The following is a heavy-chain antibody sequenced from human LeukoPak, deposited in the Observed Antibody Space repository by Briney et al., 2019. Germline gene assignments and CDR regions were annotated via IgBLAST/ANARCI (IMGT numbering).Heavy chain of an antibody. CDR2: ISYDGSNK. D-gene: IGHD4-17*01. CDR3: ARDWYSGDYPNLDY. CDR1: GFTFSSYA. Sequence: GGSLRLSCAASGFTFSSYAMHWVRQAPGKGLEWVAVISYDGSNKYYADSVKGRFTISRDNSKNTLYLQMNSLRAEDTAVYYCARDWYSGDYPNLDYWGQGTLVTVSS. V-gene: IGHV3-30-3*01. J-gene: IGHJ4*02.